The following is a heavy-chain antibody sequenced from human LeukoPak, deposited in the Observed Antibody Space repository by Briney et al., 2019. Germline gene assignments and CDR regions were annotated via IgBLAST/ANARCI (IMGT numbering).Heavy chain of an antibody. CDR3: ARDLGLLAEAGIDY. CDR1: GFPFSSYS. D-gene: IGHD6-13*01. V-gene: IGHV3-21*01. J-gene: IGHJ4*02. CDR2: ISSSSSYI. Sequence: GGSLRLSCAASGFPFSSYSMNWVRQAPGKGLEWVSSISSSSSYIYYADSVKGRFTISRDNAKNSLYLQMNSLRAEDTAVYYCARDLGLLAEAGIDYWGQGTLVTVSS.